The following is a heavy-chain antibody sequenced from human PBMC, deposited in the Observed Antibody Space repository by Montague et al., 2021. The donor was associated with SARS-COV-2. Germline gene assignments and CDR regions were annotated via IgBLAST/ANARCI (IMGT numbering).Heavy chain of an antibody. CDR2: VLYTGTP. Sequence: SETLSLTCTVSGASIANSHKYWGWVRQPPGKGLEWIGSVLYTGTPYDHPSLTARVTISLDTSKNQFSLKMYSVTAADTATYFCVAGGDSAKAGAYWGQGTLVTVPS. CDR3: VAGGDSAKAGAY. V-gene: IGHV4-39*07. D-gene: IGHD3-16*01. J-gene: IGHJ4*02. CDR1: GASIANSHKY.